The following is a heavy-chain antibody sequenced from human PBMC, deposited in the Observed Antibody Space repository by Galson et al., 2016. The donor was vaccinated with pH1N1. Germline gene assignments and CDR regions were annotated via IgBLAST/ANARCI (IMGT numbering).Heavy chain of an antibody. CDR2: IYTGGTT. J-gene: IGHJ6*03. CDR1: GGSISSHY. V-gene: IGHV4-4*07. D-gene: IGHD6-13*01. Sequence: ETLSLTCTVSGGSISSHYWSWIRQPAGKGLEWIGRIYTGGTTNYNPSLKSRVTMSVDTSKKQFSMKLSSVTAADPAVYYCARVNSSPPEGNYYMDVWGKGTTVTVSS. CDR3: ARVNSSPPEGNYYMDV.